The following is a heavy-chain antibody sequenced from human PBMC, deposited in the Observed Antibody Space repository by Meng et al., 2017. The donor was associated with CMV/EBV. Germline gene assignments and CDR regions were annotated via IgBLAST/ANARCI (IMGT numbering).Heavy chain of an antibody. V-gene: IGHV1-69*12. CDR1: GGTFSSYA. CDR2: IIPIFGTA. J-gene: IGHJ2*01. Sequence: QARLVQSGAEVKRPGSSVKVSCKASGGTFSSYAISWVRQAPGQGLEWMGGIIPIFGTANYAQKFQGRVTITADEFTSTAYMELSSLRSEDTAVYYCAREVDDYGDGWYFDLWGRGTLVTVSS. CDR3: AREVDDYGDGWYFDL. D-gene: IGHD4-17*01.